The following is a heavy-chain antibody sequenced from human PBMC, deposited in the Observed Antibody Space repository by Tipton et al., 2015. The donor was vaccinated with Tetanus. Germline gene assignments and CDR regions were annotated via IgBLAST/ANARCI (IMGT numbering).Heavy chain of an antibody. V-gene: IGHV4-34*01. Sequence: TLSLTCAVYGGSFSGYYWSWIRQPPGKGLEWIGEINHSGSTNYNPSLKSRVTISVDTSKNQFSLKMISVTVADTSVYYCSRLLRSSGYYAGYFDRWGRGTLVTVSS. CDR1: GGSFSGYY. CDR3: SRLLRSSGYYAGYFDR. J-gene: IGHJ2*01. D-gene: IGHD3-22*01. CDR2: INHSGST.